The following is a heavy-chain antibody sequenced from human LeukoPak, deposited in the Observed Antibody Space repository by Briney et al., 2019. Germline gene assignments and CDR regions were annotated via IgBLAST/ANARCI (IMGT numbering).Heavy chain of an antibody. J-gene: IGHJ4*02. D-gene: IGHD6-19*01. V-gene: IGHV3-33*01. Sequence: GGSLDPSWQAFGFTFSSYGRHGVGRAQGKGRGGVAVIWYDGSNKYYADSVKGRFTISRDNSKNTLYLQMNSLRAEDTAVYYCARDRLVRFYFDHWGQGTLVTVSS. CDR3: ARDRLVRFYFDH. CDR1: GFTFSSYG. CDR2: IWYDGSNK.